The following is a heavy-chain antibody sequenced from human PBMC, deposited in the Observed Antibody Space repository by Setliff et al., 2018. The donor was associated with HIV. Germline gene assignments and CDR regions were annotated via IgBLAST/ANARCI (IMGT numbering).Heavy chain of an antibody. V-gene: IGHV4-31*02. CDR1: GDSINSGNYY. J-gene: IGHJ6*03. CDR3: ARDLKVYYDSSGFPYYYYMDV. D-gene: IGHD3-22*01. CDR2: IYYSGST. Sequence: SETLSLTCTVSGDSINSGNYYWSWIRQHPGKGLEWIGYIYYSGSTYYSPSLKSRVTISEDTSKNQFSLKMRSVTAADTAVYYCARDLKVYYDSSGFPYYYYMDVWGKGTTVTVSS.